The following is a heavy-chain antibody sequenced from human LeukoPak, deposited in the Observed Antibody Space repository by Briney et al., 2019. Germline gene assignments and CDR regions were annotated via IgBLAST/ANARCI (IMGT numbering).Heavy chain of an antibody. CDR3: ARLFELTPITGTTGALDI. D-gene: IGHD1-7*01. CDR2: IYPGTSET. Sequence: KTGESLKISCKGSGYTFTSYWIGWVRQMPGKGLEWMGIIYPGTSETRYSPSFQGQVTISADKSISTAYLQWSSLKASDTAMYYCARLFELTPITGTTGALDIWGQGTMVTVSS. J-gene: IGHJ3*02. CDR1: GYTFTSYW. V-gene: IGHV5-51*01.